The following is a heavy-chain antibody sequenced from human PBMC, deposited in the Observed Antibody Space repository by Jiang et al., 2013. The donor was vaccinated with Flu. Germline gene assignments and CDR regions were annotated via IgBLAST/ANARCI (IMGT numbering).Heavy chain of an antibody. Sequence: EVKKPGASVKVSCKASGYTFTSYAMHWVRQAPGQRLEWMGWINAGNGNTKYSQKFQGRVTITRDTSASTAYMELSSLRSEDTAVYYCARLSRYCSGGSCQPKHPDYWGQGTLVTVSS. J-gene: IGHJ4*02. V-gene: IGHV1-3*01. D-gene: IGHD2-15*01. CDR2: INAGNGNT. CDR1: GYTFTSYA. CDR3: ARLSRYCSGGSCQPKHPDY.